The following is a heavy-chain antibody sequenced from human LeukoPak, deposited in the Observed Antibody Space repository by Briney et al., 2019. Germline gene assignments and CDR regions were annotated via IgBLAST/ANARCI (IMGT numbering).Heavy chain of an antibody. V-gene: IGHV3-53*01. Sequence: GGSLRLSCAASGFTVSSNYMSWVRQAPGKGLEWVSVIYSGGSTYYADSVKGRFTISRDNSKNTLYLQMNSLRAEDTAVYYCARSGYSYGYADYWVQGTLVTVSS. D-gene: IGHD5-18*01. CDR1: GFTVSSNY. CDR3: ARSGYSYGYADY. CDR2: IYSGGST. J-gene: IGHJ4*02.